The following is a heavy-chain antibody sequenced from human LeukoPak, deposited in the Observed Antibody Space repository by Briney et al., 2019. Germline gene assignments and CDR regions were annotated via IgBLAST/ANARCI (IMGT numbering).Heavy chain of an antibody. CDR3: ASPSGTYSLHSFYYFDH. CDR2: ISYDGSNK. CDR1: GFTFSNYA. V-gene: IGHV3-30-3*01. Sequence: GGSLRLSCAVSGFTFSNYAMYWVRQAPGKGLESVALISYDGSNKFYADSVKGRFTISRDDSKNTVYLQMNSVRAEDTAVYYCASPSGTYSLHSFYYFDHWGQGTLVTVSS. D-gene: IGHD1-26*01. J-gene: IGHJ4*02.